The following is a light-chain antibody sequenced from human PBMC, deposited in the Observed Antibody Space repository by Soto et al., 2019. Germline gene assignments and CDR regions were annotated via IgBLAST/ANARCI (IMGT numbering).Light chain of an antibody. CDR2: GAS. CDR1: QSVSRSY. Sequence: EIVFTQFPGSLSLSPGERATLSCSGSQSVSRSYLAWYQQKPGQAPRLLIYGASSRETGILDRFSGSGSGTEFTLTISRLEAEDFAVYYCQQYGSSGITFGQGTKVDIK. V-gene: IGKV3-20*01. CDR3: QQYGSSGIT. J-gene: IGKJ1*01.